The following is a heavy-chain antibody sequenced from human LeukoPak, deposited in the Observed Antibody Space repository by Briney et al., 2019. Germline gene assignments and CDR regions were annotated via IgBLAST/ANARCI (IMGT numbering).Heavy chain of an antibody. V-gene: IGHV4-39*07. D-gene: IGHD5-12*01. CDR1: GGSISSSSYY. CDR3: ARVVAYYYGMDV. Sequence: SETLSLTCTVSGGSISSSSYYWGWIRQPPGKGLEWIGSIYYSGSTYHNPSLKSRVTISVDTSKNQFSLKLSSVTAADTAVYYCARVVAYYYGMDVWGQGTTVTVSS. CDR2: IYYSGST. J-gene: IGHJ6*02.